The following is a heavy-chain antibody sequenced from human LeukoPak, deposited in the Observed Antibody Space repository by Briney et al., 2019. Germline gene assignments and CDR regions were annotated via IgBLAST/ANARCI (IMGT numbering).Heavy chain of an antibody. J-gene: IGHJ4*02. D-gene: IGHD3-22*01. CDR3: ARSTLFDSSGSFDY. CDR2: IKQDTSEK. V-gene: IGHV3-7*01. Sequence: GGSLRLSCAASGFTFTSYWMTWVRQAPGKGLEWVANIKQDTSEKYYVDSVKGRSTISRDNAKNSLYLQMSSLRVEDTAVYYCARSTLFDSSGSFDYWGRGTPVTVSS. CDR1: GFTFTSYW.